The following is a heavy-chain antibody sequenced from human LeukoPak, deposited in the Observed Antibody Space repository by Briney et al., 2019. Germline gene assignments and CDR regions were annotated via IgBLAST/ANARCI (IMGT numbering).Heavy chain of an antibody. CDR3: ARDSYCPNDVCYDY. Sequence: GGSLRLSCIGSDFSFSSQAMSWVRQSPGKGLEWISGVDGRGSTTYYVDSVKGRFTISRDNSKNTLSLQMDSLRADDTAVYYCARDSYCPNDVCYDYWGQGVLVTVS. D-gene: IGHD2-8*01. CDR2: VDGRGSTT. CDR1: DFSFSSQA. V-gene: IGHV3-23*01. J-gene: IGHJ4*02.